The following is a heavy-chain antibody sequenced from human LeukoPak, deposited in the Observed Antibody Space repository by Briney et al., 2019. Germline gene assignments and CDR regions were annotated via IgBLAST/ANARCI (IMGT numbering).Heavy chain of an antibody. CDR3: AKSAAWTSYHYMDV. D-gene: IGHD3/OR15-3a*01. CDR2: IRGSGGSA. V-gene: IGHV3-23*01. J-gene: IGHJ6*03. Sequence: GGSLRLSRAASGFTFSSYGMKWARQAPGKGLEWVSSIRGSGGSADYADSVKGRFTISRDNSNNTLYLQMNSLRAEDTAVYYCAKSAAWTSYHYMDVWGRGTSVTVSS. CDR1: GFTFSSYG.